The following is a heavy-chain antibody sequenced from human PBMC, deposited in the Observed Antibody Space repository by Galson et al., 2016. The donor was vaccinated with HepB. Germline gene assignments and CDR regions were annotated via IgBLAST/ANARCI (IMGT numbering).Heavy chain of an antibody. CDR1: GDSIGSSNW. D-gene: IGHD6-13*01. J-gene: IGHJ4*02. CDR2: IYHSGST. Sequence: ETLSLTCGVSGDSIGSSNWWNWVRQPPGKGLEWIGEIYHSGSTTCDPSLKSRVTMSVDKSKNQFSLKLSSATAADTAVYYCARVGSWYGPFDYWGQGILVTVSS. CDR3: ARVGSWYGPFDY. V-gene: IGHV4-4*02.